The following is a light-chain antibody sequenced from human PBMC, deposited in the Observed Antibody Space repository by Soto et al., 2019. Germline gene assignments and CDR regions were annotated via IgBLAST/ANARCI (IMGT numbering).Light chain of an antibody. J-gene: IGKJ3*01. Sequence: DIQLTQSPSFLSASVGDRVTITCRASQGISSYLAWYQQKPGTAPELLIYAASTLQSGVPSRFSGSGSGTEFTLTISSLQPEDFATYYCQQRNSYPLFGPGTKVDIK. CDR1: QGISSY. CDR3: QQRNSYPL. CDR2: AAS. V-gene: IGKV1-9*01.